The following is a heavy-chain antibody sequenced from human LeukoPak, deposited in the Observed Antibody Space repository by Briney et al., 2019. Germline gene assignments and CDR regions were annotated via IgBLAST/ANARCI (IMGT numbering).Heavy chain of an antibody. CDR2: IYYSGST. CDR1: GGSFSGYY. V-gene: IGHV4-34*01. CDR3: ATEGGFGELSN. D-gene: IGHD3-10*01. J-gene: IGHJ4*02. Sequence: SETLSLTCAVYGGSFSGYYWSWIRQPPGKGLEWIGSIYYSGSTYYNPSLKSRVTISVDTSKNQFSLKLNSVTAADTAVYYCATEGGFGELSNWGQGTLVTVSS.